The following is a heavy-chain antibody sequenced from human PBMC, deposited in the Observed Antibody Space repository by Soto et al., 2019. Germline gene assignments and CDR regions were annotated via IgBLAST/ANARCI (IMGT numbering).Heavy chain of an antibody. CDR2: IYFSGST. CDR3: ARSPHIQLWSYPSDY. D-gene: IGHD5-18*01. Sequence: SETLSLTCSVSDGSISSSSYHWSWIRQHPGKGLEWIGYIYFSGSTYYNPSLKSRVTISVDTSKNQFSLKLSSVTAADTAVYYCARSPHIQLWSYPSDYWGQGTLVTVSS. J-gene: IGHJ4*02. V-gene: IGHV4-31*03. CDR1: DGSISSSSYH.